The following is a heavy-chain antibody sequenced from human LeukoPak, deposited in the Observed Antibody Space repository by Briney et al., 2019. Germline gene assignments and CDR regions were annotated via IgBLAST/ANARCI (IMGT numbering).Heavy chain of an antibody. J-gene: IGHJ3*02. Sequence: GGSLRLSCTASGFTFGDYAMSWVRQAPGKGLEWVGFIRSKAYGGTTEYAASVKGRFTTSRDDSKSIAYLQMNSLKTEDTAVYYCTRGYCSSTSCSAFDIWGQGTMVTVSS. CDR3: TRGYCSSTSCSAFDI. CDR2: IRSKAYGGTT. D-gene: IGHD2-2*01. CDR1: GFTFGDYA. V-gene: IGHV3-49*04.